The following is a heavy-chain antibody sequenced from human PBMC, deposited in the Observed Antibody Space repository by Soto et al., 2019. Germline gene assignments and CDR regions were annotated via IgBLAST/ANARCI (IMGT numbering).Heavy chain of an antibody. CDR1: GFTFSSYA. CDR3: ARGSHYDFWSGYYHD. J-gene: IGHJ4*02. Sequence: GGSLRLSCAASGFTFSSYAMHWVRQAPGKGLEWVAVISYDGSNKYYADSVKGRFTISRDNSKNTLYLQMNSLRAEDTAVYYCARGSHYDFWSGYYHDWGQGTLVTVSS. V-gene: IGHV3-30-3*01. CDR2: ISYDGSNK. D-gene: IGHD3-3*01.